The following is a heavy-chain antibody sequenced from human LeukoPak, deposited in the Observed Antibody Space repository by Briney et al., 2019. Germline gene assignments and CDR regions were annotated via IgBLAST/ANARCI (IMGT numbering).Heavy chain of an antibody. CDR1: GYTFTGYY. CDR3: ARGCSSTSCYGHFDY. V-gene: IGHV1-2*02. Sequence: ASVKVSCKASGYTFTGYYMHWVRQASGQGLEWMGWINPNSGGTNYAQKFQGRVTMTRDTSISTAYMELSRLRSDDTAVYYCARGCSSTSCYGHFDYWGQGTLVTVSS. CDR2: INPNSGGT. D-gene: IGHD2-2*01. J-gene: IGHJ4*02.